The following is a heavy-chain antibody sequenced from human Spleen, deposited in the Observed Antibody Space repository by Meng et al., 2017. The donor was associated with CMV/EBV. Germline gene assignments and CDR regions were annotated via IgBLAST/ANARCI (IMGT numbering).Heavy chain of an antibody. V-gene: IGHV1-46*04. CDR3: TRGRGLRTSMDV. J-gene: IGHJ6*02. CDR1: GYTVSTYY. Sequence: CKVSGYTVSTYYMHWVRQAPGQGLEWMGIINPSGEITSYAQKLQGRVTMTRDTSTSTVYMELSSLRSEDTAVYYCTRGRGLRTSMDVWGQGTTVTVSS. D-gene: IGHD3-16*01. CDR2: INPSGEIT.